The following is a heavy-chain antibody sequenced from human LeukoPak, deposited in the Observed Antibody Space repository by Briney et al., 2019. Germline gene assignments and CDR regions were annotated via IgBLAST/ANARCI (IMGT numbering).Heavy chain of an antibody. CDR2: ISAYNGNT. CDR3: ARVVVAANHHLRVFDY. CDR1: GYTFTSYG. V-gene: IGHV1-18*01. J-gene: IGHJ4*02. D-gene: IGHD2-15*01. Sequence: ASVKVSCKASGYTFTSYGISWVRQAPGQGLEWMGWISAYNGNTNYAQKLQGRVTMTTDTSTSTAYMELRSLRSDDTAVYYCARVVVAANHHLRVFDYWGQGTLVTVSS.